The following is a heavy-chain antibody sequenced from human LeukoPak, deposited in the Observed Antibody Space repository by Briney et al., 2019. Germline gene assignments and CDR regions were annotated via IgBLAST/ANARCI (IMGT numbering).Heavy chain of an antibody. Sequence: SETLSLTCTVSGGSISSYYWSWIRQPPGKGLEWIGYIYYSGSTNYNPSLKSRVTISVDTSKNQFSLKLSSVTAADTAVYYCARGGWADWVVISGPPNWFDPWGQGTLVTVSS. CDR2: IYYSGST. D-gene: IGHD3-22*01. J-gene: IGHJ5*02. CDR3: ARGGWADWVVISGPPNWFDP. CDR1: GGSISSYY. V-gene: IGHV4-59*01.